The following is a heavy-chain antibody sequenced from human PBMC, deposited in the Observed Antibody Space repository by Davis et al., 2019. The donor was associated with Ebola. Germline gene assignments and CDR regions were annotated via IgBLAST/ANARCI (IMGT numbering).Heavy chain of an antibody. Sequence: GESLKISCKGSGYKFSSYWIGWVRQVPGKGLEWVAIIYPGDSDTRYSPSFQGQVTISADKSINTAYLQWSSLKASDSAMYFCARAAGVGYSYLPLHFDHWGQGALVTVSS. CDR1: GYKFSSYW. D-gene: IGHD5-18*01. J-gene: IGHJ4*02. CDR2: IYPGDSDT. V-gene: IGHV5-51*01. CDR3: ARAAGVGYSYLPLHFDH.